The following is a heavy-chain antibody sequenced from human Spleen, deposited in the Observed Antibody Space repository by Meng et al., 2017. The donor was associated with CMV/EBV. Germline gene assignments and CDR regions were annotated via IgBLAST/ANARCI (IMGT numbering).Heavy chain of an antibody. CDR2: IYYSGST. CDR3: ARDPAAGFFDY. J-gene: IGHJ4*02. D-gene: IGHD6-13*01. CDR1: GGSISSGDYY. V-gene: IGHV4-30-4*08. Sequence: GQLQESGPGLVRPSQTLSLTCTVSGGSISSGDYYWSWFRQPPGKGLEWIGYIYYSGSTYYNPSLKSRVAMSVDTSKNQFSLKLSSVTAADTAVYYCARDPAAGFFDYWGQGTLVTVSS.